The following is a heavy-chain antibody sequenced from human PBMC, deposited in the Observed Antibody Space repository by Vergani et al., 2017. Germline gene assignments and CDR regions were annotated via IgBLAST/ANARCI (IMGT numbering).Heavy chain of an antibody. V-gene: IGHV1-69*01. D-gene: IGHD2-2*01. Sequence: QVQLVQSGAEVKKPGSSVKVSCKASGGTFSSYAISWVRQAPAQGLEWMGGISPIFGTANYAQKFQGRVSITADESPSTAYMELSSLRSEDTAVYYCARGYCSSTSCYGDLYYYYYMDVWGKGTTVTVSS. J-gene: IGHJ6*03. CDR1: GGTFSSYA. CDR2: ISPIFGTA. CDR3: ARGYCSSTSCYGDLYYYYYMDV.